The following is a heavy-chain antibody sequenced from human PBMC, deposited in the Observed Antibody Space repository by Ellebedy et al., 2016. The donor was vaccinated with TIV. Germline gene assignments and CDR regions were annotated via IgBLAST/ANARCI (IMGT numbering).Heavy chain of an antibody. CDR3: AKDRGIAVAGGFDY. V-gene: IGHV3-30*18. CDR2: ISYDGSNK. J-gene: IGHJ4*02. D-gene: IGHD6-19*01. Sequence: GESLKISXAASGFTFSSYGMHWVRQAPGKGLEWVAVISYDGSNKYYADSVKGRFTISRDNSKNTLYLQMNSLRAEDTAVYYCAKDRGIAVAGGFDYWGQGTLVTVSS. CDR1: GFTFSSYG.